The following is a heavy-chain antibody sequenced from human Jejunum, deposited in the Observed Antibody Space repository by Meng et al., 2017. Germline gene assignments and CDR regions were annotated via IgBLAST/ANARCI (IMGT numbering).Heavy chain of an antibody. D-gene: IGHD6-19*01. J-gene: IGHJ4*02. CDR2: VFHTGSS. CDR1: GSSISSTNW. Sequence: QGHRRGSGQGLVKPSGTLSLTCAVSGSSISSTNWWSWVRQPPGKGPEWIGDVFHTGSSNYSPSLRSRVTISVDKSKNQFSLNLSSVTAADTAVYFCARRGGAYSTGHFPHFDDWGQGTLVTVSS. CDR3: ARRGGAYSTGHFPHFDD. V-gene: IGHV4-4*02.